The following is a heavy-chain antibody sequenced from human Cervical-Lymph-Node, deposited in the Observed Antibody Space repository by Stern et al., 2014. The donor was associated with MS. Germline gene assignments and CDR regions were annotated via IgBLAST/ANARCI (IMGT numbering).Heavy chain of an antibody. V-gene: IGHV4-59*01. CDR1: SGFIGNNY. CDR3: ARAGPYDYIWGNFRHRAFCFDS. J-gene: IGHJ4*02. CDR2: LHYSGST. Sequence: QLQLQESGPGLVKPSATLSLMCSVSSGFIGNNYWSWIRQPPGQGLEWIGHLHYSGSTYCNPSLKMRVTISLATAKTQLPLRLSSVTAADTAVYYCARAGPYDYIWGNFRHRAFCFDSWGQGALVTVSS. D-gene: IGHD3-16*02.